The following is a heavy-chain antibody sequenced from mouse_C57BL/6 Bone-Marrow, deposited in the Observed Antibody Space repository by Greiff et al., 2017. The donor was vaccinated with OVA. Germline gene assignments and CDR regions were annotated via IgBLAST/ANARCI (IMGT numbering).Heavy chain of an antibody. D-gene: IGHD2-3*01. J-gene: IGHJ2*01. CDR1: GFNIKDDY. Sequence: VQLKESGAELVRPGASVKLSCTASGFNIKDDYMHWVKQRPEQGLEWIGWIDPENGDTEYASKFQGKATITADTSSNTAYLQLSSLTSEDTAVYYCTTVDGYYSFDYWGQGTTLTVSS. CDR3: TTVDGYYSFDY. V-gene: IGHV14-4*01. CDR2: IDPENGDT.